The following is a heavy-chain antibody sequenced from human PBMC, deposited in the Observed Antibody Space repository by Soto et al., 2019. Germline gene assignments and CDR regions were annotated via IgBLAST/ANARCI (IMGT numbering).Heavy chain of an antibody. V-gene: IGHV4-59*01. J-gene: IGHJ4*02. CDR2: IYYSGST. D-gene: IGHD2-15*01. Sequence: PSEILSLTCTVSGGSISSYYWSWIRQPPGKGLEWIGYIYYSGSTNYNPSLKSRVTISVDTSKNQFSLKLSSVTAADTAVYYCARGFAYCSGGSCYYYFDYWGQGTLVTVSS. CDR3: ARGFAYCSGGSCYYYFDY. CDR1: GGSISSYY.